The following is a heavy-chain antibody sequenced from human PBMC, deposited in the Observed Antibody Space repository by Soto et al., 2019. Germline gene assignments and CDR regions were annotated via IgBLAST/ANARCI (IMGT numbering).Heavy chain of an antibody. CDR1: GGSISSGGYS. CDR2: IYHSGST. J-gene: IGHJ5*02. CDR3: ARGFARGTFNWFDP. V-gene: IGHV4-30-2*01. D-gene: IGHD3-16*01. Sequence: QLQPQESGSGLVKPSQTLSLTCAVSGGSISSGGYSWSWIRQPPGKGLEWIGYIYHSGSTYYNPSLKSRVTISVDRSKNQFSLKLSSVTAADTAVYYCARGFARGTFNWFDPWGQGTLVTVSS.